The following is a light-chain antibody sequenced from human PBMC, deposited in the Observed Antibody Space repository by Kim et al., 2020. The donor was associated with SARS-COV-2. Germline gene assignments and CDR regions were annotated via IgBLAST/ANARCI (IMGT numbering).Light chain of an antibody. V-gene: IGKV3-20*01. CDR3: QQYGSSPYT. CDR1: ESVGSSY. J-gene: IGKJ2*01. CDR2: GAS. Sequence: LSPGERATLSCRASESVGSSYLAWYQQKPGQAPRLLIYGASSRASGIPDRFSGSGSGTDFTLSITRLEPEDFAVYYCQQYGSSPYTFGQGTKVEI.